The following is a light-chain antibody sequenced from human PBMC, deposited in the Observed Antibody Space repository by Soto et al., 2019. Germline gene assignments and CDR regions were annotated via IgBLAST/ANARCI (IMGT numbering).Light chain of an antibody. Sequence: EIVMTQSPATLSVSPGERATLSCSASQSVTTNLAWYQQKPGQAPRLLIYAASTRATGIPARFSGSGSGTDCTLTISSLQSADFAVYHCQQYNDWPRFTFGPGTKVDIK. CDR2: AAS. J-gene: IGKJ3*01. CDR3: QQYNDWPRFT. V-gene: IGKV3-15*01. CDR1: QSVTTN.